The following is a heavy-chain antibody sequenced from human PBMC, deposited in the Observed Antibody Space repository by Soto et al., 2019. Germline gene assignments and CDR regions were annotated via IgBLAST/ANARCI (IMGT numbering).Heavy chain of an antibody. CDR2: IYWDGDR. D-gene: IGHD2-21*02. Sequence: QITLKESGPTLVKPTQTVTLTCTFSGFSLSTGGMGVGWIRQPTGKPLEWLALIYWDGDRRYRPSLMSRLTIAKDTSKSHVVLTMTNMDPVDTATYYCLHSRCAGDCLQSYSSHYYYGMDIWGQGTTVTVSS. CDR3: LHSRCAGDCLQSYSSHYYYGMDI. V-gene: IGHV2-5*02. CDR1: GFSLSTGGMG. J-gene: IGHJ6*02.